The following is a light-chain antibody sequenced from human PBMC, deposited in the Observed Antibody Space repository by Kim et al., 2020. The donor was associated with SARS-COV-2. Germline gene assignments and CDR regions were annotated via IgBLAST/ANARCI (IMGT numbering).Light chain of an antibody. Sequence: AIRITQSPSSLSASTGDRVTITCRASQGISSYLAWYQQKPGKAPKLLIYAVYTLQSGVPSRFSGSGSGTDFTLTISCLQSEDFATYDCKQYYSYPLTFGGGTKGDI. CDR2: AVY. V-gene: IGKV1-8*01. CDR3: KQYYSYPLT. J-gene: IGKJ4*01. CDR1: QGISSY.